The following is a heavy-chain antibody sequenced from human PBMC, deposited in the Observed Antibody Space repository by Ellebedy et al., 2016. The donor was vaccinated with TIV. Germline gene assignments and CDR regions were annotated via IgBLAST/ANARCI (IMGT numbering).Heavy chain of an antibody. Sequence: GGSLRLXXAASGFTFSSYSMNWVRQAPGKGLEWVSSISSSSSYIYYADSVKGRFTISRDNAKNSLYLQMNSLGAEDTAVYYCAKRGMDYGDYDGSGDFDYWGQGTLVTVSS. CDR3: AKRGMDYGDYDGSGDFDY. CDR2: ISSSSSYI. V-gene: IGHV3-21*04. CDR1: GFTFSSYS. J-gene: IGHJ4*02. D-gene: IGHD4-17*01.